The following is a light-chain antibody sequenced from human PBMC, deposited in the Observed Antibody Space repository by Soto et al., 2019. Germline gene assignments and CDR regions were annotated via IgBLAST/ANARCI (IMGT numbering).Light chain of an antibody. V-gene: IGKV3-20*01. CDR3: QYYVSSPLT. Sequence: EIVLTQSPGNLSLSPGERATLSCRASQSVSRNYLAWYQQRPGQAPRLLIYVTSSRATGIPDRFSGSGSGTDFTLTVSRLEPEDFAVYYCQYYVSSPLTFGGGTKVEIK. J-gene: IGKJ4*01. CDR2: VTS. CDR1: QSVSRNY.